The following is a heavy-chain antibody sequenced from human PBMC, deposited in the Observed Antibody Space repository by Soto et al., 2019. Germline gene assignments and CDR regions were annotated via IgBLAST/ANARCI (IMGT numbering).Heavy chain of an antibody. CDR3: AREKKNVEMATMYYHYYGMDV. D-gene: IGHD5-12*01. CDR1: GGTFSIYA. CDR2: IIPIFGTA. V-gene: IGHV1-69*13. Sequence: SSVKVSCKAAGGTFSIYASSWVRQAPEQVLEWMGGIIPIFGTANYAQKFQGRVTITADESTSTAYMELSSLRSEDTAVYYCAREKKNVEMATMYYHYYGMDVWGQGTTVTVSS. J-gene: IGHJ6*02.